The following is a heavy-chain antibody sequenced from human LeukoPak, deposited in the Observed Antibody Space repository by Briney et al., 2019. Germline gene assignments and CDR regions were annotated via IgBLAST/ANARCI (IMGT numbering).Heavy chain of an antibody. J-gene: IGHJ6*03. V-gene: IGHV4-39*07. CDR2: IHYSRGT. Sequence: KSSETLSLTCTVSGGSISNINYYWGWIRQPPGKELEWIGSIHYSRGTHYNPSLKSRVTISVDTSKNQFSLRLSSVSAADTALYYCARDRSNNPYYFYYMDVWGRGTTVTVSS. CDR1: GGSISNINYY. D-gene: IGHD1/OR15-1a*01. CDR3: ARDRSNNPYYFYYMDV.